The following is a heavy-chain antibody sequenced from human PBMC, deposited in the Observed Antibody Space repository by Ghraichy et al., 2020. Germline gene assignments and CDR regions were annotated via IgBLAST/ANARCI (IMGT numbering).Heavy chain of an antibody. D-gene: IGHD4-11*01. CDR1: GGTFSSYA. CDR3: ARLGDYSQVRAA. CDR2: IIPILGIA. Sequence: SVKVSCKASGGTFSSYAISWVRQAPGQGLEWMGRIIPILGIANYAQKFQGRVTITADKSTSTAYMELSSLRSEDTAVYYCARLGDYSQVRAAWGQGTLVTVSS. V-gene: IGHV1-69*04. J-gene: IGHJ4*02.